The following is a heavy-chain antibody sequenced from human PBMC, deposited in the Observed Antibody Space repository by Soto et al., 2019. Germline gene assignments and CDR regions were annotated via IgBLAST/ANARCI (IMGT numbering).Heavy chain of an antibody. CDR3: ARLGGYYQSLDS. D-gene: IGHD3-22*01. CDR1: GGSLTIYY. V-gene: IGHV4-59*08. CDR2: IYYSGST. Sequence: SETLSPTCSVSGGSLTIYYWALLRQPPGKGLEWIGYIYYSGSTSYNPSINSRVTISVDSSNNQFSLNLSSVSAADTAVYYCARLGGYYQSLDSWGQGTLVTVSS. J-gene: IGHJ5*01.